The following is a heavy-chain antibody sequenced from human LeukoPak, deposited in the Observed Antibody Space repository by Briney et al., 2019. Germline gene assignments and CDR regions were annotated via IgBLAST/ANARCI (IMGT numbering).Heavy chain of an antibody. CDR1: GYAFTGYY. J-gene: IGHJ4*02. Sequence: ASVKVSCKASGYAFTGYYMHWVRQAPGQGLEWMGWINPNSGGTNYAQNFQGRVTMTRDTSISTAYMELNRLRSEDTDVYYCARGGNKGDGYNYGGYWGQGTLVTVSS. CDR3: ARGGNKGDGYNYGGY. D-gene: IGHD5-24*01. V-gene: IGHV1-2*02. CDR2: INPNSGGT.